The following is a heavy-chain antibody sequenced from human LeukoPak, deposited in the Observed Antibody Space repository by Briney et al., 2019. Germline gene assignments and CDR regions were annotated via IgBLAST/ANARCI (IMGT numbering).Heavy chain of an antibody. D-gene: IGHD3-3*01. CDR3: AKVLSGYYDRIFDY. V-gene: IGHV4-61*01. CDR2: IYYSGST. J-gene: IGHJ4*02. Sequence: EPSETLSLTCTVSGGSVSSGSYYWSWIRQPPGKGLEWIGYIYYSGSTSYDPSLKSRVTISVDTSKNQFSLKLSSVTAADTAVYYCAKVLSGYYDRIFDYWGQGTLVTVSS. CDR1: GGSVSSGSYY.